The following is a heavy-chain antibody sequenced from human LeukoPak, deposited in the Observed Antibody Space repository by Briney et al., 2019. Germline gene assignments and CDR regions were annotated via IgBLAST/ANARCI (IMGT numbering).Heavy chain of an antibody. Sequence: GGSLRLSCAASGFTFSSYAMSWVRQAPGKGLEWVSAISGSGGSTYYADSVKGRFTISRDNSKNTLYLQMNSLRAEDTAVYYCARITMIVVAEYYFDYWGQGTLVTVSS. CDR2: ISGSGGST. J-gene: IGHJ4*02. V-gene: IGHV3-23*01. CDR1: GFTFSSYA. CDR3: ARITMIVVAEYYFDY. D-gene: IGHD3-22*01.